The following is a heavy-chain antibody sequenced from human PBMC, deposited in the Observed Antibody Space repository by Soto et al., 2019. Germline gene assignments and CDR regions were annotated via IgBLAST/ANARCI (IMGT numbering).Heavy chain of an antibody. D-gene: IGHD3-9*01. J-gene: IGHJ6*01. CDR2: VYPGDSDT. CDR1: AYSFTSYW. CDR3: ATYGTLRLAGYISQLPHHGMDV. Sequence: ESLTISCKSSAYSFTSYWIGSPRQIPGKDLEWMAIVYPGDSDTRYSPSFHGHVTISADKSISIAYLQWSSLKASDAAMYYCATYGTLRLAGYISQLPHHGMDVCRQLSTVTIAS. V-gene: IGHV5-51*01.